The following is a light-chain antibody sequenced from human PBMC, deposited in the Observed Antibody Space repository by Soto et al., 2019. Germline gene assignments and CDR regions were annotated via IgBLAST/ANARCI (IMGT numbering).Light chain of an antibody. CDR2: KTS. Sequence: DIHMTQSPSTLSASVGDRVTITCRASQSISIWLAWYQQKPGKAPNLLIYKTSSLESGVPSRFSGSGSGTEFTLTISSLQPDEFATSYCLHYNDYSWTFGQGTKVEIK. J-gene: IGKJ1*01. V-gene: IGKV1-5*03. CDR1: QSISIW. CDR3: LHYNDYSWT.